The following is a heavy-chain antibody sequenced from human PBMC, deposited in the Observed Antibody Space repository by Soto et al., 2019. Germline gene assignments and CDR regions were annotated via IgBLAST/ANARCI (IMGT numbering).Heavy chain of an antibody. CDR3: AKSYYDFWSGYYTGSWFDY. CDR1: GFTFSSYA. CDR2: ISGSGGST. V-gene: IGHV3-23*01. D-gene: IGHD3-3*01. J-gene: IGHJ4*02. Sequence: GWSLRLSCAASGFTFSSYAMSWVRQAPGKGLEWVSAISGSGGSTYYADSVKGRFTISRDNSKNTLYLQMNSLRAEDTAVYYCAKSYYDFWSGYYTGSWFDYWGQGTLVTVSS.